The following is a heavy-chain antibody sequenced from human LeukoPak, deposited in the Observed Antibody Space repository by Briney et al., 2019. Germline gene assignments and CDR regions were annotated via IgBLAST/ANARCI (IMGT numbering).Heavy chain of an antibody. CDR1: GFTFSSYW. Sequence: PGGSLRLSCAASGFTFSSYWMSWVRQVPGKGLEWVANIKKDGSEKKYVDSAKGRFTISRDNAENSLYLQMNSLRVEDTAVYYCVREGGSDWYSGWFDPWGQGTLVTVSS. D-gene: IGHD6-19*01. V-gene: IGHV3-7*01. J-gene: IGHJ5*02. CDR3: VREGGSDWYSGWFDP. CDR2: IKKDGSEK.